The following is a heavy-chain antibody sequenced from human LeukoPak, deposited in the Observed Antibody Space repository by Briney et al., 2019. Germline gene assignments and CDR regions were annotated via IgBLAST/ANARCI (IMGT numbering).Heavy chain of an antibody. J-gene: IGHJ4*02. V-gene: IGHV4-30-2*01. D-gene: IGHD3-9*01. CDR3: ARAPFDILTGYFLFDS. Sequence: SETLSLTCAVSGNSVSSDDHFWSWIRQPPGRGLEWIGYIYHRGSTSYNPSLRSRVTVSLDKSRNQFSLTLYSVTAADTAVYYCARAPFDILTGYFLFDSWGQGTLITVSS. CDR1: GNSVSSDDHF. CDR2: IYHRGST.